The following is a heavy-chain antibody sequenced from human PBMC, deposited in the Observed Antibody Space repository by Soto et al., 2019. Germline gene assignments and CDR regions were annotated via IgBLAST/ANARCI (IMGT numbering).Heavy chain of an antibody. CDR3: ARYYYGSGTCNRRGPNYYYGMDV. J-gene: IGHJ6*02. CDR1: GGTFSDYG. Sequence: VKVSCKASGGTFSDYGISWVRQAPGQGLEWMGGIIPIFGTANYAQKFLGRVTITADESTSTACMELSSLRSDDTAVYYCARYYYGSGTCNRRGPNYYYGMDVWGQGTTVTVSS. CDR2: IIPIFGTA. V-gene: IGHV1-69*13. D-gene: IGHD3-10*01.